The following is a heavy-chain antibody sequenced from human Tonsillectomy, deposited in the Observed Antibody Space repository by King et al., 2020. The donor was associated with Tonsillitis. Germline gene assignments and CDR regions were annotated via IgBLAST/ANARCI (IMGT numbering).Heavy chain of an antibody. Sequence: VQLVESGTEVKKPGASVKVSCTASGYTFTDYYMHWVRQAPGQGLEWMGGINPNSGGTNYAQKFQGWVTMTRDTSISTAYMELSRLTSDDTAVYYCASGRMAAADTGLFDYWGQGTLVIVSS. CDR2: INPNSGGT. CDR3: ASGRMAAADTGLFDY. J-gene: IGHJ4*02. V-gene: IGHV1-2*04. D-gene: IGHD6-13*01. CDR1: GYTFTDYY.